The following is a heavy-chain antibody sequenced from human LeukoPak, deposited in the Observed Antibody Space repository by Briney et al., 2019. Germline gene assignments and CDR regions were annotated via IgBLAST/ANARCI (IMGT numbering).Heavy chain of an antibody. V-gene: IGHV1-2*02. CDR3: ASRPDQHLLYYFDY. J-gene: IGHJ4*02. CDR1: GYTFTGYY. D-gene: IGHD2-15*01. CDR2: INPNSGGT. Sequence: ASVKVSCKASGYTFTGYYMHWVPQAPGQGLEWIGWINPNSGGTKYAQKFQGRVTMTSDASISTAYMELSSLRSDDTAVYYCASRPDQHLLYYFDYWGQGALVTVSS.